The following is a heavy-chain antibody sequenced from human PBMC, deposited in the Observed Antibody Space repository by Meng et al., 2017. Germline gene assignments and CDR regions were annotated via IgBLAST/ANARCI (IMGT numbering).Heavy chain of an antibody. CDR2: IRGKTYGGTT. D-gene: IGHD3-9*01. CDR3: TRYDILTDMLDY. V-gene: IGHV3-49*03. J-gene: IGHJ4*02. CDR1: GFTFGDYA. Sequence: GESLKISCTGSGFTFGDYALSWFRQAPGKGLEWVGFIRGKTYGGTTEYAASMKAGVTISRDDSKDIAYLQMNSLETEDTAVYYCTRYDILTDMLDYWGQGTLVTVSS.